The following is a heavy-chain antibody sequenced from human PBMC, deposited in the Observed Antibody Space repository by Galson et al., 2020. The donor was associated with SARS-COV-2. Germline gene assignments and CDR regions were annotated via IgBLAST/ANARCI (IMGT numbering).Heavy chain of an antibody. CDR1: GFSLSTSGMC. Sequence: SGPTLVKPTQTLTLTCTFSGFSLSTSGMCVSWIRQPPGKALEWLALIEWDDDKIYSTSLKTRLTISKDTTKNQVVLRMTNMDPVDAATYYCARISATETTTAYWYYGMDVWGQGTTVTVSS. CDR2: IEWDDDK. D-gene: IGHD2-21*02. J-gene: IGHJ6*02. CDR3: ARISATETTTAYWYYGMDV. V-gene: IGHV2-70*01.